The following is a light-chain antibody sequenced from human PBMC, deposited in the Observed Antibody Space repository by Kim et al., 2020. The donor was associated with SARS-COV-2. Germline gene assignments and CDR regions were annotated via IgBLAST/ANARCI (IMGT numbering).Light chain of an antibody. V-gene: IGLV4-69*01. CDR3: QTWGTGTNWV. J-gene: IGLJ3*02. Sequence: SVKVTCTLSSGHSSYAIAWHQQQPEKGPRYLMKLNSDGSHSKGDGIPDRFSGASSGAERYLTISSLQSEDEADYYCQTWGTGTNWVFGGGTQLTVL. CDR1: SGHSSYA. CDR2: LNSDGSH.